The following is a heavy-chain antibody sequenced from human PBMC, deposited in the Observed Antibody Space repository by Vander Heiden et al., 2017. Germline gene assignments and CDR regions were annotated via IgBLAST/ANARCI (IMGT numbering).Heavy chain of an antibody. Sequence: EVQLVESGGGLVKPGGSLRLSCAASGFTFSSYSLTWVREAPGKGLEWVSSISSSSSYIYYADSVKGRFTISRDNAKNSLYLQMNSLRAEDTAVYYCARDNFKGAYYYDSSGYYYYYYGMDVWGQGTTVTVSS. J-gene: IGHJ6*02. D-gene: IGHD3-22*01. CDR1: GFTFSSYS. CDR3: ARDNFKGAYYYDSSGYYYYYYGMDV. V-gene: IGHV3-21*01. CDR2: ISSSSSYI.